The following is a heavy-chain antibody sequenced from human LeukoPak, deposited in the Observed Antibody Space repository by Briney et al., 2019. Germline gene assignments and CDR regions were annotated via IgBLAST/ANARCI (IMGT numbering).Heavy chain of an antibody. V-gene: IGHV3-23*01. CDR1: GFTFSSYA. CDR2: ISGSGGST. J-gene: IGHJ4*02. Sequence: GGSLRLSCAASGFTFSSYAMSWVRQAPGKGLEWVSAISGSGGSTYYADPVKGRFTISRDNSKNTLYLEMNSLRVEDTAVYYCAKSLNPFDYWGQGTLVTVSS. CDR3: AKSLNPFDY.